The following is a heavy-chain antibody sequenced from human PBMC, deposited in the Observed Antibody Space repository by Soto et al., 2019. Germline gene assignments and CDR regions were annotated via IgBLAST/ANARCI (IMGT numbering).Heavy chain of an antibody. CDR2: INHSGST. Sequence: QVQLQQWGAGLLKPSETLSLTCAVYGGSFSGYYWSWIRQPPGKGLEWIGEINHSGSTNYNPSLKSRVTKSVDTSKNQFSLKLSSVTAADTAVYYCARGRRFPHIVVVVAAPIGYYFDYWGQGTLVTVSS. CDR1: GGSFSGYY. J-gene: IGHJ4*02. D-gene: IGHD2-15*01. V-gene: IGHV4-34*01. CDR3: ARGRRFPHIVVVVAAPIGYYFDY.